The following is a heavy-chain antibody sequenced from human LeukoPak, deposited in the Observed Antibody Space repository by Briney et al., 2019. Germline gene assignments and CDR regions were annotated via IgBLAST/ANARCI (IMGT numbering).Heavy chain of an antibody. CDR1: GGSISSYY. J-gene: IGHJ4*02. D-gene: IGHD3-10*01. CDR2: IYYSGST. Sequence: PSETLSLTCTVSGGSISSYYWSWIRQPPGKGLEWIGYIYYSGSTNYNPSLKGRVTISVDTSKNQFSLKLSSVTAADTAVYYCARAKYGSGSYYNDYWGQGTLVTVSS. V-gene: IGHV4-59*01. CDR3: ARAKYGSGSYYNDY.